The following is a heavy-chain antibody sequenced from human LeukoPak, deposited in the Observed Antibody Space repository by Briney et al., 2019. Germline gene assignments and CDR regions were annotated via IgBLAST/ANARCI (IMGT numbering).Heavy chain of an antibody. D-gene: IGHD5-18*01. V-gene: IGHV4-39*02. Sequence: SETLSLTCTVSGGSISSSSYYWGWIRQPPGKGLEWIGSIYYSGSTYYNPSLNSRVTISVDTSKNQFSLKLSSVTAADTAVYYCARGYTSRFWYFDLWGRGTLVTVSS. J-gene: IGHJ2*01. CDR1: GGSISSSSYY. CDR3: ARGYTSRFWYFDL. CDR2: IYYSGST.